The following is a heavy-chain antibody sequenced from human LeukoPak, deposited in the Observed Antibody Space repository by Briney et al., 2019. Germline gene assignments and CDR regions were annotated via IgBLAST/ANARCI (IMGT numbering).Heavy chain of an antibody. J-gene: IGHJ4*02. CDR3: ARVRAVAGSGLVDY. CDR1: GGSISSSSYY. V-gene: IGHV4-39*07. D-gene: IGHD6-19*01. Sequence: SETLSLTCTVSGGSISSSSYYWGWIRQPPGKGLEWIGSVYYSGSTYYNPSLKSRVTISVDTYTNQFSLRLSSVTAADTAVYYCARVRAVAGSGLVDYWGQGTLVTVSS. CDR2: VYYSGST.